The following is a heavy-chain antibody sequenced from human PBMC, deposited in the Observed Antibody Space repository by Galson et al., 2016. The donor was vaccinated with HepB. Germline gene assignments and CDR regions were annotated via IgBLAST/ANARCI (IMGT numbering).Heavy chain of an antibody. CDR3: ASPRGRLVMPPDY. D-gene: IGHD6-6*01. Sequence: SLRLSCAASGFTFSSYTMNWVRQAPGKGLEWISSISSSSSSLYYADSLKGRFTVSRDNAKNSLFLQMNTLRAEDTAVYYCASPRGRLVMPPDYWGQGTLVTVSS. J-gene: IGHJ4*02. V-gene: IGHV3-21*01. CDR2: ISSSSSSL. CDR1: GFTFSSYT.